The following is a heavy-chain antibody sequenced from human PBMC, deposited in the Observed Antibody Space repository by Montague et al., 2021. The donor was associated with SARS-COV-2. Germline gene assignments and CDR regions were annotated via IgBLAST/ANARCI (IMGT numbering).Heavy chain of an antibody. D-gene: IGHD6-13*01. CDR3: ARVGRQQLVRLSGMDV. CDR2: IYYSGST. CDR1: GGSISSSSYY. Sequence: SETLSLTCTVSGGSISSSSYYWGWIRQPPGKGLEWIGSIYYSGSTYYNPSLKSRVTISVDTSKNQFSLKLSSATAADTAVYYCARVGRQQLVRLSGMDVWGQGTRVTVSS. J-gene: IGHJ6*02. V-gene: IGHV4-39*07.